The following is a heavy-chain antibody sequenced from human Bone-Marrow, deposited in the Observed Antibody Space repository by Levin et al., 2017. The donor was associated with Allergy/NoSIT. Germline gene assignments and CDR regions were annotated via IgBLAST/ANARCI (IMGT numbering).Heavy chain of an antibody. CDR2: IYYNGST. Sequence: SQTLSLTCTVSGASIRSGAYYWSWVRQPPGQGLEWLGYIYYNGSTSFHPSLKSRVSISVDTSKNQFSLKLSSVTAADTTHSYCARVLAGFDGSAMAYDYWGRGSLVTVSS. CDR3: ARVLAGFDGSAMAYDY. CDR1: GASIRSGAYY. D-gene: IGHD3-10*01. J-gene: IGHJ4*02. V-gene: IGHV4-31*03.